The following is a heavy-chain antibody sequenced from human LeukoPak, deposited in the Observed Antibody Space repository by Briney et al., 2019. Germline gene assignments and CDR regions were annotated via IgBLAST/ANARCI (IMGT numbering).Heavy chain of an antibody. D-gene: IGHD6-19*01. CDR1: GYSISSGYY. J-gene: IGHJ6*03. Sequence: SETLSLTCAVSGYSISSGYYWGWIRQPPGKGLEWIGSIYHSGSTYYNPSLKSRVTISVDTSKNQFSLKLSSVTAADTAVYYCAREIVAVAGNYYYMDVWGKGTTVTVFS. CDR2: IYHSGST. V-gene: IGHV4-38-2*02. CDR3: AREIVAVAGNYYYMDV.